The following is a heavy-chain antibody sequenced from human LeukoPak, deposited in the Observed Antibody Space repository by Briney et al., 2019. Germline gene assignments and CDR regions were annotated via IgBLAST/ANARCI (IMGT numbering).Heavy chain of an antibody. D-gene: IGHD3-10*01. Sequence: GGSLRLSCAASGFTFSSYWMSWVRQAPGKGLEWVANIKQDGSEKYYVDSVKGRVTISRDNAKNSLYLQMNSLRTEDTAVYYCTTLSSRKHDSFDIWGQGTMVTVSS. CDR3: TTLSSRKHDSFDI. CDR2: IKQDGSEK. J-gene: IGHJ3*02. V-gene: IGHV3-7*01. CDR1: GFTFSSYW.